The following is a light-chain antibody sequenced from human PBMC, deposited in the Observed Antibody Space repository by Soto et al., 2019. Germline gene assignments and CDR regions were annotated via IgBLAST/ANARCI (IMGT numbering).Light chain of an antibody. V-gene: IGKV3-20*01. CDR3: HQYNNWPPT. CDR1: QNFNSNY. CDR2: GAS. Sequence: EIVLMPSPGTLSLSPGERATLSCRASQNFNSNYLAWYQQIPGQAPTLLIYGASSRADGVPDRFSGSGSGTDFTLTISRLETEDFAVYYCHQYNNWPPTFGQGTKVDNK. J-gene: IGKJ1*01.